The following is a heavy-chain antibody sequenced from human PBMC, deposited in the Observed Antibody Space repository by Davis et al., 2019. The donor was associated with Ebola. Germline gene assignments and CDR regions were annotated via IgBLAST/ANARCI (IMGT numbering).Heavy chain of an antibody. CDR3: ARHLGSSWPRLADY. J-gene: IGHJ4*02. D-gene: IGHD6-13*01. CDR1: AGSISSSSYY. Sequence: PSETLSLTCTVSAGSISSSSYYWGWIRQPPGKGLEWIGSIYYSGSTYYNPSLKSRVTISVDTSKNQFSLKLSSVTAADTAVYYCARHLGSSWPRLADYWGQGTLVTVSS. V-gene: IGHV4-39*01. CDR2: IYYSGST.